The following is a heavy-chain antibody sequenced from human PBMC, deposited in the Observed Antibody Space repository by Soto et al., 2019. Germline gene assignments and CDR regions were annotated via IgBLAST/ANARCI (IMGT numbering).Heavy chain of an antibody. Sequence: SETLSLTCTVSGGSISSYYWSWIRQPPGKGLEWIGYIYYSGSTNYNPSLKSRVTISVDTSKNQFSLKLSSVTAADTAVYYCARAGISTGFDYWGQGTLVTVSS. CDR1: GGSISSYY. J-gene: IGHJ4*02. D-gene: IGHD6-13*01. CDR3: ARAGISTGFDY. V-gene: IGHV4-59*01. CDR2: IYYSGST.